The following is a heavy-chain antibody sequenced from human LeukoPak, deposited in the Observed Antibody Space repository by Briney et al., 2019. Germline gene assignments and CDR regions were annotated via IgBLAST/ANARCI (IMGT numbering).Heavy chain of an antibody. Sequence: ASVKVSCKASGYTFTSYGISWVRQAPGQGLEWMGWISAYNGNTNYAQKLQGRVTMTTAKSTSTAYMELRSLRSDETAVYYCARDRLTTVTGQAFSRGKWGYWGKGTLVTVSS. V-gene: IGHV1-18*01. D-gene: IGHD4-17*01. J-gene: IGHJ4*02. CDR2: ISAYNGNT. CDR1: GYTFTSYG. CDR3: ARDRLTTVTGQAFSRGKWGY.